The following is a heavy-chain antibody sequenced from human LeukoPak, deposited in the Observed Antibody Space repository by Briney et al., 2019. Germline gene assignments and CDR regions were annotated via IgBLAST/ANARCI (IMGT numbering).Heavy chain of an antibody. CDR3: ARGRVDYSSSLTYFDY. V-gene: IGHV3-23*01. CDR2: ISGSGVGT. Sequence: PGGSLRLSCAASGFTFSSYAMSWVRQAPGKGLEWVSGISGSGVGTYYADSVKGRLTISRDSSKNTLYLQTNSLRAEDTALYYCARGRVDYSSSLTYFDYWGQGTLVTVSP. D-gene: IGHD6-6*01. CDR1: GFTFSSYA. J-gene: IGHJ4*02.